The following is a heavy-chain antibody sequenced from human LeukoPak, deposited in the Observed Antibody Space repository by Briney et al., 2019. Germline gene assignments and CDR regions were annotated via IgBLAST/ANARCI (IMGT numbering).Heavy chain of an antibody. CDR3: ARTFYDILTSSYFGSSQLFDY. V-gene: IGHV4-39*01. J-gene: IGHJ4*02. Sequence: SETLSLICIVSGGSISSSNYYWGWIRQPPGKGLEWIGSIYYSGSTYYNPSLKSRVTISVDTSKNQFPLKLTSVTAADTAVYYCARTFYDILTSSYFGSSQLFDYWGQGTLVTVSS. D-gene: IGHD3-9*01. CDR2: IYYSGST. CDR1: GGSISSSNYY.